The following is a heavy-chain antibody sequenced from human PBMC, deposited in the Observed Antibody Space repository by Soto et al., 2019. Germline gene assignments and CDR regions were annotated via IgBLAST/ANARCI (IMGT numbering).Heavy chain of an antibody. CDR3: AREGYCSGGSCYNPGWFDP. V-gene: IGHV1-69*04. D-gene: IGHD2-15*01. CDR1: GGTFSSYT. J-gene: IGHJ5*02. CDR2: IIPILGIA. Sequence: SVKVSCKASGGTFSSYTISWVRQAPGQGLEWMGRIIPILGIANYAQKFQGRVTITADKSTSTAYMELSSLRSEDTAVYYCAREGYCSGGSCYNPGWFDPWGQGTLVTVSS.